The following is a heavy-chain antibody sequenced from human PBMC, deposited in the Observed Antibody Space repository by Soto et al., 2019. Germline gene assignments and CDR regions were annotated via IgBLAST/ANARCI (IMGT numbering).Heavy chain of an antibody. CDR1: GFTFSSYG. CDR3: ARDHRSGYDYHSVLGIVDY. CDR2: IWYDGSNK. V-gene: IGHV3-33*01. J-gene: IGHJ4*02. D-gene: IGHD5-12*01. Sequence: PGGSLRLSCAASGFTFSSYGMHWVRQAPGKGLEWVAVIWYDGSNKYYADSVKGRFTISRDNSKNTLYLQMNSLRAEDTAVYYCARDHRSGYDYHSVLGIVDYWGQGTLVTVSS.